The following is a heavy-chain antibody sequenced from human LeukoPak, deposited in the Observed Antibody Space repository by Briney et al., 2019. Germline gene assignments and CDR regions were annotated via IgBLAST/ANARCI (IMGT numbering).Heavy chain of an antibody. CDR3: ARRRYSSGWYSGLGYYFDY. J-gene: IGHJ4*02. Sequence: ASVKVSCKASGYTFTGYYMHWVRQAPGQGLEWMGWINPNSGGTNYAQKFQGRVTMTRDTSISTAYMELSRLRSDDTAVYYCARRRYSSGWYSGLGYYFDYWGQGTLVTVSS. V-gene: IGHV1-2*02. CDR2: INPNSGGT. D-gene: IGHD6-19*01. CDR1: GYTFTGYY.